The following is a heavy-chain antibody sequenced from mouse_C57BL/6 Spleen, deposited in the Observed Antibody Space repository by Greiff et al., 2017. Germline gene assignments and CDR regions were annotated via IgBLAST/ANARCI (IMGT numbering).Heavy chain of an antibody. V-gene: IGHV1-15*01. Sequence: VQRVESGAELVRPGASVTLSCKASGYTFTDYEMHWVKQTPVHGLEWIGAIDPETGGTAYNQKFKGKAILTADKSSSTAYMELRSLTSEDSAVYYCTSREGNYVWFAYWGQGTLVTVSA. D-gene: IGHD2-1*01. CDR2: IDPETGGT. CDR3: TSREGNYVWFAY. J-gene: IGHJ3*01. CDR1: GYTFTDYE.